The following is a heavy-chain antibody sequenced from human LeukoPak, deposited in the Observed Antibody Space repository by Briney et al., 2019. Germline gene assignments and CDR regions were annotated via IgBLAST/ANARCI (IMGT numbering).Heavy chain of an antibody. CDR2: IYYSGST. CDR1: GGSISSYY. D-gene: IGHD3-3*01. J-gene: IGHJ6*03. Sequence: PSEALSLTCTVSGGSISSYYWSWIREPPGKGLEWSGYIYYSGSTNYNPSLTSRVTISVDTSKNQISLKLSSVTAADTAVYYCARVRATLFGVAMDYMDVWGKGTTVTVSS. CDR3: ARVRATLFGVAMDYMDV. V-gene: IGHV4-59*08.